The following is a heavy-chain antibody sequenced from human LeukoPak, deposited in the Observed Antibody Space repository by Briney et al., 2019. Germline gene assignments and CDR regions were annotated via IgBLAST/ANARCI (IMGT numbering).Heavy chain of an antibody. J-gene: IGHJ5*02. CDR3: ARDPRVGDDYNWFDP. D-gene: IGHD3-16*01. Sequence: PSETLSLTCTVSGGSISSSSYYWGWIRQPPGKGLEWIGSIYYSGSTYYNPSLKSRVTISVDTSKNQFSLKLSSVTAADTAVYYCARDPRVGDDYNWFDPWGQGTLVTVSS. CDR1: GGSISSSSYY. CDR2: IYYSGST. V-gene: IGHV4-39*07.